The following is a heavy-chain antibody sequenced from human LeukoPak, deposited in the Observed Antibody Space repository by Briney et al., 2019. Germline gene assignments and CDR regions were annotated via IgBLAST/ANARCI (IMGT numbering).Heavy chain of an antibody. CDR3: ARDSVGAGYSDY. V-gene: IGHV3-53*01. Sequence: GGSLRLSCAASGFTVSSSYMSWVRQAPGKGLEWVSVIYSGGSIYHADSVKGRFTISRDNSKNTLYLQMDSLRAEDTAVYYCARDSVGAGYSDYWGQGTLVTVSS. D-gene: IGHD1-26*01. CDR2: IYSGGSI. J-gene: IGHJ4*02. CDR1: GFTVSSSY.